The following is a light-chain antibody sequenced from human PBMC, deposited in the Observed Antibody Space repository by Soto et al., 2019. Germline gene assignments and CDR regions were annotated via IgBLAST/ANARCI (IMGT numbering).Light chain of an antibody. CDR3: SSYSSSSTHYV. V-gene: IGLV2-14*01. J-gene: IGLJ1*01. Sequence: QSALTQPASVSGSPGQSITISCTGTSSDVGGYNYVSWYQQYPAKAPKLMIYEVSSRPLGVSDRFSGSKSGKTASLTISGLQSEDEADYYCSSYSSSSTHYVFGTGTKLTVL. CDR2: EVS. CDR1: SSDVGGYNY.